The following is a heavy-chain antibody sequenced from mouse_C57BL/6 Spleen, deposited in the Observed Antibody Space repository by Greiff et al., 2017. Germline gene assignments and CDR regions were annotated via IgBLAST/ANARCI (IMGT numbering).Heavy chain of an antibody. CDR1: GYAFSSYW. CDR3: ASTILITTVGEEY. J-gene: IGHJ2*01. CDR2: IYPGDGDT. V-gene: IGHV1-80*01. D-gene: IGHD1-1*01. Sequence: QVQLQQSGAELVKPGASVKISCKASGYAFSSYWMNWVKQRPGKGLEWIGQIYPGDGDTNYNGKFKGKATLTADKSSSTAYMQLSSLTSGDSAVYCGASTILITTVGEEYWGQGTTLTVSS.